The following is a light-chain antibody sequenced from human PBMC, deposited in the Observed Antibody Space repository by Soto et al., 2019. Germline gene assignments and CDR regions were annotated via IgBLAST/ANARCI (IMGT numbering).Light chain of an antibody. V-gene: IGLV2-23*02. CDR2: EVS. CDR1: SSDVGSYNL. CDR3: CSYGGRSTYV. J-gene: IGLJ1*01. Sequence: QSVLTQPASVSGSPGQSITISCTGTSSDVGSYNLVSWYQQHPGKAPKLMIYEVSKRPSGVSNRFSGSKSANTASLTISGLQADDEADDYCCSYGGRSTYVFGTGTKLTVL.